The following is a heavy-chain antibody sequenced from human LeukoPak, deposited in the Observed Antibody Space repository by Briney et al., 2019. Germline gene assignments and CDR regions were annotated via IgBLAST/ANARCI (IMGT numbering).Heavy chain of an antibody. Sequence: PSETLSLTCTVSGGSISSSSYYWGWIRQPPGKGLEWIGSIYYSGSTYYNPSLKSRVTISVDTSKNQFSLKLSSVTAADTAVYYCARQGDSSGWYERNWFDPWGQGTLVTVSS. CDR3: ARQGDSSGWYERNWFDP. D-gene: IGHD6-19*01. CDR1: GGSISSSSYY. CDR2: IYYSGST. J-gene: IGHJ5*02. V-gene: IGHV4-39*01.